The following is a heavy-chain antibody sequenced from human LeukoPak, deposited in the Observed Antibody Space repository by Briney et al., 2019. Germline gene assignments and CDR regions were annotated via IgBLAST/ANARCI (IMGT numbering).Heavy chain of an antibody. CDR3: ARPNFYFDSSGYNSFAS. CDR2: IYPGDSDT. V-gene: IGHV5-51*01. Sequence: GESLKISCKGSRYTFTTYWIGWVRQMPGKGLEWMGIIYPGDSDTRYSPSFQGQVTISADKSINTAYLQWSSLKASDTAMYYCARPNFYFDSSGYNSFASWGQGTLFTVS. J-gene: IGHJ4*02. D-gene: IGHD3-22*01. CDR1: RYTFTTYW.